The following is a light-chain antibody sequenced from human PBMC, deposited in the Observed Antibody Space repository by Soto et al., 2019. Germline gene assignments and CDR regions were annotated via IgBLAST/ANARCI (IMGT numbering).Light chain of an antibody. CDR2: DAS. V-gene: IGKV3-11*01. Sequence: EIVMTQSPGTLSLSPGERSTLSCMASKSVSSYLAWYQQKPGQAPRLVVYDASTRATGIPARFSGSGSGTDFTLSISSLEHEDSAVYYCQQRSNWPSITFGQGTRLEIK. J-gene: IGKJ5*01. CDR3: QQRSNWPSIT. CDR1: KSVSSY.